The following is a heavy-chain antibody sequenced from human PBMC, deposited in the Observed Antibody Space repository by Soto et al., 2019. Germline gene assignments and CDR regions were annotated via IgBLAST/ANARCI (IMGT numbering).Heavy chain of an antibody. CDR2: IYNSGST. J-gene: IGHJ4*02. CDR3: TIGRMATLD. D-gene: IGHD5-12*01. Sequence: QVQLQESGPGLVKPSETLSLTCSVSGGSVSSANNYWSWVRQPRGKGLEWIGYIYNSGSTNYNPPLTRRVTISVDTSKNQFSLKLSSVTAADAAVYYCTIGRMATLDWGQGTLVTVAS. CDR1: GGSVSSANNY. V-gene: IGHV4-61*01.